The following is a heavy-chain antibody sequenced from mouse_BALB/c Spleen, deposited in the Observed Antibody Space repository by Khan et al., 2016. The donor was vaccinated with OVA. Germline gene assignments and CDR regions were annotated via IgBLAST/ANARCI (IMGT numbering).Heavy chain of an antibody. D-gene: IGHD2-3*01. CDR3: ARDGYAMDY. J-gene: IGHJ4*01. CDR1: GYTFTDYA. CDR2: ISTYYGDA. V-gene: IGHV1S137*01. Sequence: QLQLKQSGAELVRPGVSVKISCKGSGYTFTDYAMHWVKQSHAKSLEWIGVISTYYGDASYNQKFKGKATMTVDKSSSTAYMELARLTSEDSATYYCARDGYAMDYWGQGTSVTVSS.